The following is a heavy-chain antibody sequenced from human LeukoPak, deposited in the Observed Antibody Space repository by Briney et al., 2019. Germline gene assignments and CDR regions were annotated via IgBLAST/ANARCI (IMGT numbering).Heavy chain of an antibody. V-gene: IGHV1-69*05. CDR3: ARGSSGSNINFDY. CDR1: GGTFSSYA. CDR2: IIPIFGTA. J-gene: IGHJ4*02. Sequence: SVKVSYKASGGTFSSYAISWVRQAPGQGLEWMGRIIPIFGTANYAQKFQGRVTITTDESTSTAYMELSSLRSEDTAVYYCARGSSGSNINFDYWGQGTLVTVSS. D-gene: IGHD3-22*01.